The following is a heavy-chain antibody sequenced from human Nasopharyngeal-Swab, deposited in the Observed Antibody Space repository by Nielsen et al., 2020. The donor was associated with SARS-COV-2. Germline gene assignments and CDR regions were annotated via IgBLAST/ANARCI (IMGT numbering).Heavy chain of an antibody. D-gene: IGHD1-1*01. CDR3: ARLGTESYHYYSLDV. V-gene: IGHV3-9*01. J-gene: IGHJ6*02. Sequence: SLKISCAASGFTFDEYAMHWVRQAPGKGLEWVSGISWNSGSIGYADSVKGRFTISRDNAKNSLYLQMNSLRAEDTALYYCARLGTESYHYYSLDVWGQGTTVTVSS. CDR2: ISWNSGSI. CDR1: GFTFDEYA.